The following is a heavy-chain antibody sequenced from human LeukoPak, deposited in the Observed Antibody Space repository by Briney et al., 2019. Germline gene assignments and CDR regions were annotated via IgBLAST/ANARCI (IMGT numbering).Heavy chain of an antibody. CDR1: GGSFSGYY. CDR2: INHSGST. Sequence: PSETLSLTCAVYGGSFSGYYWSWIRQPPGKGLEWIGEINHSGSTNYNPSLKSRVTISVDTSKNQFSLKLSSVTAADTAVYYCARGGIRIRLWSSSNDAFDIWGQETMVTVSS. CDR3: ARGGIRIRLWSSSNDAFDI. D-gene: IGHD5-18*01. V-gene: IGHV4-34*01. J-gene: IGHJ3*02.